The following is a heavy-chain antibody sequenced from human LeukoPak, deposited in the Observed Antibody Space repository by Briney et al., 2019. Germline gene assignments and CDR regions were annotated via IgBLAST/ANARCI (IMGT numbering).Heavy chain of an antibody. D-gene: IGHD6-19*01. CDR1: GGSTSSYH. CDR3: ARHSGAGTGFVY. Sequence: SETLSLTCTVSGGSTSSYHWSWIRQPPGKGLEWIEYIYYSGSTNYNPSLKSRLTISIDTSKNQFSLKLSSVTAADTAVYYCARHSGAGTGFVYWGQGTLVTVSS. CDR2: IYYSGST. V-gene: IGHV4-59*08. J-gene: IGHJ4*02.